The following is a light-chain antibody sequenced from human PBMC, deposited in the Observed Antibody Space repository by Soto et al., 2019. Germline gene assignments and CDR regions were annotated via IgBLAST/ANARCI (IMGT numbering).Light chain of an antibody. J-gene: IGLJ2*01. V-gene: IGLV2-23*01. Sequence: QSALTQPASVSGSPGQSITISCTGTSSDVVSYNLVSWYQQHPGKAPKLMIYEGSKRPSGVSNRFSGSKSGNTASLTISGLQAEDEADYYCCSYAGTVVFGGGTKVTVL. CDR2: EGS. CDR3: CSYAGTVV. CDR1: SSDVVSYNL.